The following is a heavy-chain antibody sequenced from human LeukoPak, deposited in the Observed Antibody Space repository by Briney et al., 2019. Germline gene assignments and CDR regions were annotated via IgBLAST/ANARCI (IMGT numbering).Heavy chain of an antibody. V-gene: IGHV4-59*01. J-gene: IGHJ6*02. CDR1: GGSISSYY. CDR3: ARVGLRFLEWLPDGMDV. CDR2: IYYSGST. D-gene: IGHD3-3*01. Sequence: SETLSLTCTVSGGSISSYYWSWIRQPPGKRLEWIGYIYYSGSTNYNPSLKSRVTISVDTSKNQFSLKLSSVTAADTAVYYCARVGLRFLEWLPDGMDVWGQGTTVTVSS.